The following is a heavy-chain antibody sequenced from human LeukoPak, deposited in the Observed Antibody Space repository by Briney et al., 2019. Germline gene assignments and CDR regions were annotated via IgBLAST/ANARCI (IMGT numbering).Heavy chain of an antibody. CDR1: GGTFSSYA. V-gene: IGHV1-69*06. Sequence: ASVKVSCKASGGTFSSYAISWVRQPPGQGLEWMGGIIPIFGTANYAQKFQGRVTITADKSTSTAYMELSSLRSEDTAVYYCARGHSSSWYYYYYSMDVWGKGTTVTISS. CDR2: IIPIFGTA. J-gene: IGHJ6*03. D-gene: IGHD6-13*01. CDR3: ARGHSSSWYYYYYSMDV.